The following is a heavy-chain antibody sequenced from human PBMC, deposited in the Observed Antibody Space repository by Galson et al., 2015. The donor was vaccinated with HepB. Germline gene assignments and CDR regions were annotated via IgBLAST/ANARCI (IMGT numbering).Heavy chain of an antibody. CDR1: GFTFSSYS. J-gene: IGHJ4*02. CDR2: ISSSSSTI. Sequence: SLRLSCAASGFTFSSYSMNWVRQAPGKGLEWVSYISSSSSTIYYADSVKGRFTISRDNVKNSLYPQMNSLRAEDTAVYYCAGPLTVRKEYYFDYWGQGTLVTVSS. CDR3: AGPLTVRKEYYFDY. V-gene: IGHV3-48*01. D-gene: IGHD1-20*01.